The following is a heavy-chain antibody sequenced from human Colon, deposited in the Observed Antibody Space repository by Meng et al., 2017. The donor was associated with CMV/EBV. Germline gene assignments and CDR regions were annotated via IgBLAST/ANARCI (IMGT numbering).Heavy chain of an antibody. Sequence: GSLKISCAASGFTFSSYWMSWVRQAPGKGLEWVANVKQDGSEKNYVDSVKGRFTISRDNANSSLFLQMNSLRAEDTAVYYCARQRGGYCSGTDCYSLQATLDYWGQGALVPSPQ. V-gene: IGHV3-7*01. CDR2: VKQDGSEK. CDR1: GFTFSSYW. J-gene: IGHJ4*02. CDR3: ARQRGGYCSGTDCYSLQATLDY. D-gene: IGHD2-2*01.